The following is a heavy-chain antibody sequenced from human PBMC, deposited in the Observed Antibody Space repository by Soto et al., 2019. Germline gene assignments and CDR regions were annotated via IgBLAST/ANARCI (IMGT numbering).Heavy chain of an antibody. CDR3: ANPPYGDSSNYYFDY. Sequence: GGSLRLSCAASGFTFSSYAMSWVRQAPGKGLEWVSAISGSGGSAYYADSVKGRFTISRDNSKNTLYLQMNSLRAEDTAVYYCANPPYGDSSNYYFDYWGQGTLVTVSS. V-gene: IGHV3-23*01. J-gene: IGHJ4*02. D-gene: IGHD4-17*01. CDR1: GFTFSSYA. CDR2: ISGSGGSA.